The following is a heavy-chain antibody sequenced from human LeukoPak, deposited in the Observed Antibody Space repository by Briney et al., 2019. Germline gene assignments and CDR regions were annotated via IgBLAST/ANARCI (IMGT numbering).Heavy chain of an antibody. CDR3: ARDSAGDY. CDR1: GFTFSSYS. CDR2: ISYDGSNK. Sequence: PGGSLRLSCAASGFTFSSYSMNWVRQAPGKGLEWVAVISYDGSNKYYADSVKGRFTISRDNSKNTLYLQMNSLRAEDTAVYYCARDSAGDYWGQGTLVTVSS. D-gene: IGHD3-10*01. V-gene: IGHV3-30*03. J-gene: IGHJ4*02.